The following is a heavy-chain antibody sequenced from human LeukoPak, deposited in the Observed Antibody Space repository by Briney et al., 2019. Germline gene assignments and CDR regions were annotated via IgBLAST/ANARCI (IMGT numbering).Heavy chain of an antibody. CDR2: MFASGST. CDR3: ARGFVQTGYSSSSYVH. D-gene: IGHD6-13*01. Sequence: GGSLRLSCTASGFSVSSNYMSWVRQAPGKGLEWVSVMFASGSTYYADSVKGRFTFSRDIFRNTLYLQLDSLRVEDTALYYCARGFVQTGYSSSSYVHWGQGTLVTVSS. CDR1: GFSVSSNY. J-gene: IGHJ4*02. V-gene: IGHV3-66*01.